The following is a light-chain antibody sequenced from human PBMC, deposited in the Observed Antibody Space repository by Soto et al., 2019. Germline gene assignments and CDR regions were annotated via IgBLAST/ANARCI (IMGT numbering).Light chain of an antibody. V-gene: IGLV2-14*01. Sequence: QSVLTQPASVSGSPGQSITISCTGTSSDVGNYNYVSWYQLHPGKAPKRMIYEVTNRPSGVSDRFSGSKSGNTASLTVSGLQAEDEGDYYCSSYVRSSSSWVFGGGTKVTVL. CDR1: SSDVGNYNY. CDR2: EVT. J-gene: IGLJ3*02. CDR3: SSYVRSSSSWV.